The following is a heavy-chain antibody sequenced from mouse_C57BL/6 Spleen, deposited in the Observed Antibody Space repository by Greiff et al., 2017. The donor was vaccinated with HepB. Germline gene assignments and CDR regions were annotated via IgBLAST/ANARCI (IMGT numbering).Heavy chain of an antibody. V-gene: IGHV14-2*01. J-gene: IGHJ3*01. CDR1: GFNIKDYY. CDR2: IDPEDGET. CDR3: AYSNYLAWFAD. Sequence: VQLQQSGAELVKPGASVKLSCTASGFNIKDYYMHWVKQRTEQGLEWIGRIDPEDGETKYAPKFQGKATITADTSSNTAYLQLSSLTSEDTAVYYCAYSNYLAWFADWGQGTLVTVSA. D-gene: IGHD2-5*01.